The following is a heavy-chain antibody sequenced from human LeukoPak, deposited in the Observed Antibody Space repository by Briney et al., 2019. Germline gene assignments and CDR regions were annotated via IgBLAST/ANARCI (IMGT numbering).Heavy chain of an antibody. J-gene: IGHJ4*02. Sequence: SVKVSCKASGGTFNTYTISWVRQAPGQGLEWMGGIIPTFGTANYAQKFQGRVTITADKFTTTVYMEVSTLRSEDTAVYYCARGVYSGYDGAQIDYWGQGTLVTVSS. CDR2: IIPTFGTA. D-gene: IGHD5-12*01. CDR3: ARGVYSGYDGAQIDY. CDR1: GGTFNTYT. V-gene: IGHV1-69*06.